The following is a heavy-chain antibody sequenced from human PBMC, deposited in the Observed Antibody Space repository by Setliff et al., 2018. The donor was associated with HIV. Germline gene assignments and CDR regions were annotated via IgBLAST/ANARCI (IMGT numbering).Heavy chain of an antibody. CDR1: GGSFSGFY. CDR3: ARTVRREFRTNVGDHYYFYMDV. J-gene: IGHJ6*03. V-gene: IGHV4-39*01. CDR2: VYYSGST. Sequence: SETLSLTCAVYGGSFSGFYWGWVRQAPGGGLEWIGSVYYSGSTYYNPSLKSRVTISLDTSKNQLSLRLTSMTAADTAVYYCARTVRREFRTNVGDHYYFYMDVWGKGTTVTVS. D-gene: IGHD3-3*01.